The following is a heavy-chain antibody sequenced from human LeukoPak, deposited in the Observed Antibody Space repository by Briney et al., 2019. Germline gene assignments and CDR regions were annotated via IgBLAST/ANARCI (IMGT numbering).Heavy chain of an antibody. CDR1: GFTFSSYA. Sequence: GGSLRLSCAASGFTFSSYAIHWLRQAPGKGLEWVAVISYDGSNKYYGDSVKGRFTVSRDNSKNTLYLHLNSLRVEDTAVYYCASGYSPWLPPTWGQGTLVTVSS. V-gene: IGHV3-30*03. J-gene: IGHJ5*02. CDR3: ASGYSPWLPPT. CDR2: ISYDGSNK. D-gene: IGHD5-18*01.